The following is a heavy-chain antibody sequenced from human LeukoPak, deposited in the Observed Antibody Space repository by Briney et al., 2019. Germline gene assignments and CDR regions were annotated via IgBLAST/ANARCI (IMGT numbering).Heavy chain of an antibody. Sequence: GGSLRLSCAASGFTFSSYGMHLGRQAPGKGLEWVAFIRYEGSNKYYADSVKGRFTISRDNSKNTLYLQMNSLRAEDTAVYYCAKGTYYGDYALDYRGQGTLVTVSS. D-gene: IGHD4-17*01. J-gene: IGHJ4*02. CDR1: GFTFSSYG. CDR2: IRYEGSNK. CDR3: AKGTYYGDYALDY. V-gene: IGHV3-30*02.